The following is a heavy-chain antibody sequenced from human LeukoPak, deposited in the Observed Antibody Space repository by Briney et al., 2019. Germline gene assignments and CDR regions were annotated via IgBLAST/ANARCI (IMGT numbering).Heavy chain of an antibody. V-gene: IGHV3-21*01. J-gene: IGHJ4*02. CDR1: GFTFSSYS. CDR3: AITAKGSYDYFDY. D-gene: IGHD1-26*01. Sequence: PGGSLRLSCAASGFTFSSYSMNWVRQAPGKGVEWVSSISSSSSYIYYADSVKGRFTISRDNAKNSLYLQMNSLRAEDTAVYYCAITAKGSYDYFDYWGQGTLVTVSS. CDR2: ISSSSSYI.